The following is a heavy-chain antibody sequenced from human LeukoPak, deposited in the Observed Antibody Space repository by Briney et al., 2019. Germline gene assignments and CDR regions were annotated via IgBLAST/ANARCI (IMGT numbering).Heavy chain of an antibody. D-gene: IGHD3-10*01. CDR3: ARQGGLLWFGESKYYFDY. CDR1: GGSISSSSYY. V-gene: IGHV4-39*01. Sequence: SETLPLTCTVSGGSISSSSYYWGWIRQPPGKGLEWIGSIYYSGSTYYNPSLKSRVTISVDTSKNQFSLKLSSVTAADTAVYYCARQGGLLWFGESKYYFDYWGQGTLVTVSS. J-gene: IGHJ4*02. CDR2: IYYSGST.